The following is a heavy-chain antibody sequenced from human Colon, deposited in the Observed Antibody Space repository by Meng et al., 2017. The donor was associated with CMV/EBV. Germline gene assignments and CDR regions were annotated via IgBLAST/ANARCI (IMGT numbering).Heavy chain of an antibody. CDR3: ARQADLDYPPAV. CDR1: GLNVTSAY. CDR2: IYANDRT. J-gene: IGHJ3*01. Sequence: GGSLRLSCAGSGLNVTSAYLNWIRQAPGKGLEWVSSIYANDRTFYADSVKGRFTISKDSSKNTVYLQINSLRAEDTAVYFCARQADLDYPPAVWGQGTVVTVSS. D-gene: IGHD5-12*01. V-gene: IGHV3-53*01.